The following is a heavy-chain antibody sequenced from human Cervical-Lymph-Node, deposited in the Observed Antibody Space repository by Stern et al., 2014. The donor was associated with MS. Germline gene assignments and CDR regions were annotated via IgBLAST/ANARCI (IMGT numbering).Heavy chain of an antibody. D-gene: IGHD1-26*01. CDR3: ARHLGSHESGWFDP. CDR2: IMPILGTS. Sequence: VPLVQSGAEVKKPGSSGKVSCQASGGTLISYPISCVRQAPGQGLEWLGGIMPILGTSNYAHKFQGRVTVTADESTTTVYMELSSLKSEDTAVYYCARHLGSHESGWFDPWGQGTLVTVSS. CDR1: GGTLISYP. V-gene: IGHV1-69*01. J-gene: IGHJ5*02.